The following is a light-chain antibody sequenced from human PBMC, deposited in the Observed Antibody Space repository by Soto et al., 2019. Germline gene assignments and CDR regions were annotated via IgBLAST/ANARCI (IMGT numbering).Light chain of an antibody. V-gene: IGKV3-20*01. CDR3: QQYGSSYT. J-gene: IGKJ2*01. CDR2: GAS. CDR1: QSVSSSY. Sequence: IVLTQSPGTLSLSPGERATLSCRASQSVSSSYLAWYQQKPGQAPRLLLYGASGRATGIPDRFSGSGSGTDFTLTISRLEPEDFAVYYCQQYGSSYTFGQGTKLEIK.